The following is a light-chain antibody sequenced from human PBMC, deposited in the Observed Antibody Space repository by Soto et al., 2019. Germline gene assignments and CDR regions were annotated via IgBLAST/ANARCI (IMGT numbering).Light chain of an antibody. J-gene: IGLJ3*02. CDR1: SSDVDYSKY. CDR2: DVS. V-gene: IGLV2-11*01. Sequence: QSALTQPRSVSGSPGQSVAISCAGTSSDVDYSKYVFWYQQRPGKAPKLMIYDVSYRPSGIPDRFSGSKSGTTASLTISGLQAEDEAEYYCCSYAVRSGVFGGGTKLTVL. CDR3: CSYAVRSGV.